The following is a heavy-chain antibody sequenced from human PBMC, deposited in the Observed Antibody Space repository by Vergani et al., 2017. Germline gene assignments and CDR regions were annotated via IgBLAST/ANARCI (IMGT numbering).Heavy chain of an antibody. V-gene: IGHV4-59*01. D-gene: IGHD3-9*01. CDR3: ARGGDILYGYEYYYFGMYV. CDR1: GGSISSYY. J-gene: IGHJ6*02. Sequence: QVQLQESGPGLVKPSETLSLTCTVSGGSISSYYWSWIRQPPGKGLEWTGYIYYSGSTNYNPSLKSRVTISVDTSKNQFSLKLSSLTAADTAVYYCARGGDILYGYEYYYFGMYVWGQGTTVTVSS. CDR2: IYYSGST.